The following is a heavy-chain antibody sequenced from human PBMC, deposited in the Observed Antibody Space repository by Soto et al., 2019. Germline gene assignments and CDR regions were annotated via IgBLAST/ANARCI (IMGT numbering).Heavy chain of an antibody. D-gene: IGHD3-16*01. CDR3: AKDLMITFGGVFPDFAFDH. CDR1: GFSFTSYA. V-gene: IGHV3-23*01. Sequence: GGSLRLSCASSGFSFTSYAMSWVRQAPGKGLEWVSSMSGSGGNTYYADSVKGRFTFSRDNSKNTLYLQMNSLRAEDTAVYYCAKDLMITFGGVFPDFAFDHWGQGTLVTVSS. J-gene: IGHJ4*02. CDR2: MSGSGGNT.